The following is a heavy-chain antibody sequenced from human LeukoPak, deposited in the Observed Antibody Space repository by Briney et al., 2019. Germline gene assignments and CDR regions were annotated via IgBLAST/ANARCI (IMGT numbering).Heavy chain of an antibody. CDR3: ARGPNSNWSGLDF. V-gene: IGHV3-74*01. Sequence: PGGSLRLSCTASGFSFSGRWMHWAHQLPGKGLVWVSRISPTGSTTSYADSVKGRFTVSRDNAKNTLYLQVNNLRAEDTAVYYCARGPNSNWSGLDFWGQGTLLTVSS. CDR2: ISPTGSTT. CDR1: GFSFSGRW. D-gene: IGHD6-6*01. J-gene: IGHJ4*02.